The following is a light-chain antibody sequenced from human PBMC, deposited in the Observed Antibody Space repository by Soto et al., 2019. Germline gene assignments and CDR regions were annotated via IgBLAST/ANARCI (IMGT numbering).Light chain of an antibody. CDR3: QQFGGPPRT. CDR1: QGVSSTY. V-gene: IGKV3-20*01. J-gene: IGKJ1*01. CDR2: GAS. Sequence: EIVLTQSPGTLSLSPGERATLSCRASQGVSSTYLAWYQQKPGQAPRLLIYGASFRATGIPDRFSGSGSGTNSTLTISRREPEDFEVNYCQQFGGPPRTFGQGTKVK.